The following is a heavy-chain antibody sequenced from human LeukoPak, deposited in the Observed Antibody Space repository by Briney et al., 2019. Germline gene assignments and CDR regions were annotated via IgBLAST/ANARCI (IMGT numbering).Heavy chain of an antibody. CDR1: GFTVSSNY. CDR3: ARGARLTMVRGVIRYYYMHV. CDR2: IYTGGST. V-gene: IGHV3-53*01. J-gene: IGHJ6*03. D-gene: IGHD3-10*01. Sequence: GGSLRLSCAASGFTVSSNYMSCVRQAPGKGLEWVSVIYTGGSTYYADSVKGRFTISRDNSKNTLYLRMNSLRAEDTAVYFCARGARLTMVRGVIRYYYMHVWGKGTTVTISS.